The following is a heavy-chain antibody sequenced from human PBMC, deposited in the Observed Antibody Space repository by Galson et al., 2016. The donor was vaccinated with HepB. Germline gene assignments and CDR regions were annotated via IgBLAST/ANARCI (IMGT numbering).Heavy chain of an antibody. CDR2: ISYDGSNK. CDR3: ATRSSGWYYFDY. V-gene: IGHV3-30-3*01. D-gene: IGHD6-19*01. CDR1: GFTFSNYA. J-gene: IGHJ4*02. Sequence: SLRLSCAASGFTFSNYAMHWVRQAPGKGLEWVAVISYDGSNKNYADSVKGRFTISRDNAKNSLYLQMNSLRAEDTAVYYCATRSSGWYYFDYWGQGTLVTVSS.